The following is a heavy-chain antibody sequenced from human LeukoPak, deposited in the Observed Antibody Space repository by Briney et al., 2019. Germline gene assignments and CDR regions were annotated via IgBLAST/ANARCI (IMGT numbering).Heavy chain of an antibody. Sequence: SETLSLTYTVSGGSISSHYWSWIRQPPGRGLEWIGYIYSSGTTNYNPSLKSRVTISVDTSKDQFSLKLNSVTAADTAVYYCARASFGDYSAEYFHHWGQGTLVTVSS. D-gene: IGHD4-17*01. V-gene: IGHV4-59*11. J-gene: IGHJ1*01. CDR2: IYSSGTT. CDR3: ARASFGDYSAEYFHH. CDR1: GGSISSHY.